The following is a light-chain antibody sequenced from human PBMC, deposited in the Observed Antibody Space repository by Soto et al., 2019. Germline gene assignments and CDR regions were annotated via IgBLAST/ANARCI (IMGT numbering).Light chain of an antibody. Sequence: SVVTQPASVSGSPGQSIALSCTGTSSDVGGYDYVSWYQQQPDKAPKLMIYEVTKRPSGVSNRFSGSKSGNTASLTISGLQSEDEADYYCSSHTSGSTRVFGTGTKVTVL. CDR2: EVT. CDR1: SSDVGGYDY. V-gene: IGLV2-14*01. CDR3: SSHTSGSTRV. J-gene: IGLJ1*01.